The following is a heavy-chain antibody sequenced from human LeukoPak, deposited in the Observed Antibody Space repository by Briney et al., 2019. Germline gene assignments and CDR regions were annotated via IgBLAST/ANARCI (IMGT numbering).Heavy chain of an antibody. CDR2: ISGDGNST. J-gene: IGHJ4*02. Sequence: GGSLRLSCAAYGFTFHDYAMHWVRQAPGKGLEWVSLISGDGNSTYYADSVKGRFTISRDNSKNSLYLQMNSLRTEDTALYYCAKDSLEAAGNFDYWGQGTLVTVSS. D-gene: IGHD6-13*01. CDR3: AKDSLEAAGNFDY. CDR1: GFTFHDYA. V-gene: IGHV3-43*02.